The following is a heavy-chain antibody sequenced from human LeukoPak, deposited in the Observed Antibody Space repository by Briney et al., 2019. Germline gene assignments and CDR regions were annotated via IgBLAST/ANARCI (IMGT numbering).Heavy chain of an antibody. V-gene: IGHV4-39*01. D-gene: IGHD6-19*01. CDR1: GDSISSSSYY. CDR3: ARGIGGGWYDEDWFDP. CDR2: IYYSGST. Sequence: SETLSLTCTVSGDSISSSSYYWGWIRQPPGKGLEWIGNIYYSGSTYYNPSLKSRVTISVDTSKNQFSLKLRSVTAADTAVYYCARGIGGGWYDEDWFDPWGQATLVTVSS. J-gene: IGHJ5*02.